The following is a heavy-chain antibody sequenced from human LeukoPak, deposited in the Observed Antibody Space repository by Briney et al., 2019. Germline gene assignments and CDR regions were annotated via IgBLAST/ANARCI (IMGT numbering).Heavy chain of an antibody. CDR2: IRSKADGATT. CDR3: TREDTVYYHDSSGYYSCGLDY. J-gene: IGHJ4*02. CDR1: GFTFSNAA. D-gene: IGHD3-22*01. V-gene: IGHV3-49*04. Sequence: GGSLRLSCTASGFTFSNAAMNWVRQAPGKGLEWVGFIRSKADGATTEYAASVKGRFTISRDDSNSIAYLQMNSLRTEDTAVYYCTREDTVYYHDSSGYYSCGLDYWGQGTLVTVSS.